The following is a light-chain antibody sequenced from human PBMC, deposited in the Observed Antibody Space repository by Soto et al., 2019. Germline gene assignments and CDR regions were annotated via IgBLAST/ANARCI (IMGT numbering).Light chain of an antibody. CDR2: EVS. J-gene: IGLJ1*01. Sequence: QSALTQPPSASGSPGQSVTISCTGTSSDVGGYNYVSWYQQHPGKAPKLMIYEVSKRPSGVPDRFSGSKSGNTASLTVSGLQAEDEADYYYSSYAGSNNPLVFGTGTKLTVL. CDR3: SSYAGSNNPLV. CDR1: SSDVGGYNY. V-gene: IGLV2-8*01.